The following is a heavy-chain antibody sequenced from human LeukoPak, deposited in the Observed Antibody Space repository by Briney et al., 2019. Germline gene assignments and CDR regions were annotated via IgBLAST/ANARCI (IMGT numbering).Heavy chain of an antibody. CDR3: ATDRLEIYSFHI. V-gene: IGHV4-39*06. CDR1: GGSISSNYYY. J-gene: IGHJ3*02. D-gene: IGHD1-1*01. Sequence: PSETLPLTCTVSGGSISSNYYYWGWIRQPPGGGLEYIGTVSYGGNTYYNPSLKSRVIISLDTSQNQVTLNMTSLTAADTAVYCCATDRLEIYSFHIWGQGTMVTVSS. CDR2: VSYGGNT.